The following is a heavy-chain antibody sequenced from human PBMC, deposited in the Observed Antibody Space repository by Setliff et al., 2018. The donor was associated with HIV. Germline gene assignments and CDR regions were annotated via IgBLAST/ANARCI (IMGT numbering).Heavy chain of an antibody. D-gene: IGHD6-13*01. V-gene: IGHV3-15*01. CDR3: TTEDIAAALNWFDP. CDR2: IKSKTDGGTT. CDR1: GFTFSNAW. J-gene: IGHJ5*02. Sequence: PGGSLRLSCAASGFTFSNAWMSWVRQAPGKGLEWVGRIKSKTDGGTTDYAAPVKGRFTISRDDSKNTLYLQMNSLKTEDTAVYYCTTEDIAAALNWFDPWGQGTLVTVSS.